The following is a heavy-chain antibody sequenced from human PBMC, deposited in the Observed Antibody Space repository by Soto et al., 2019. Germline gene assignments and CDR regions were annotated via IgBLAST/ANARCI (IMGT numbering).Heavy chain of an antibody. D-gene: IGHD2-15*01. CDR3: TTDYGFWGYCSGGSCYTNTFQTFDY. CDR1: GFTFSNAW. V-gene: IGHV3-15*01. CDR2: IKSKTDGGTT. Sequence: PGGSLRLSCAASGFTFSNAWMSWVRQAPGKGLEWVGRIKSKTDGGTTDYAAPVKGRFTISRDDSKNTLYLQMNSLKTEDTAVYYCTTDYGFWGYCSGGSCYTNTFQTFDYWGQGTLVTVSS. J-gene: IGHJ4*02.